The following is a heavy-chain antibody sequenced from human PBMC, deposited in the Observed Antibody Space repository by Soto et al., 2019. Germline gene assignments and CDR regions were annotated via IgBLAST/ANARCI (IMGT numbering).Heavy chain of an antibody. Sequence: SETLSLTCTISGGSISSYYWSWIRQPPGKGLEWIGYIYYSGSTNYNPSLKSRVTISVDTSKNQFSLKLSSVTAADTAVYYCARRYGWAFDIWGQGTMVTVSS. J-gene: IGHJ3*02. CDR3: ARRYGWAFDI. CDR1: GGSISSYY. D-gene: IGHD3-16*01. CDR2: IYYSGST. V-gene: IGHV4-59*08.